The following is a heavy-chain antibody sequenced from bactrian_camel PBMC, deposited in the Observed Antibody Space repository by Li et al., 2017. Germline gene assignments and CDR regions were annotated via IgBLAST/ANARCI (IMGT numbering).Heavy chain of an antibody. CDR1: GFIFRDHY. Sequence: VQLVESGGGLVQPGGSLRLSCAASGFIFRDHYMNWVRQAPGKGPEWVSAVNSDGGLTYYQDSVKDRFTISRDNAKNTVYLQLNSLRTEDMAMYYCGRGHVTSDYDVLFGQGTQVTVS. CDR2: VNSDGGLT. D-gene: IGHD4*01. V-gene: IGHV3S40*01. J-gene: IGHJ4*01.